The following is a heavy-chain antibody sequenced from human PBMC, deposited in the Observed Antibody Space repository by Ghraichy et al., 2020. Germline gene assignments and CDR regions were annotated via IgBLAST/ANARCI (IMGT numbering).Heavy chain of an antibody. V-gene: IGHV1-69*13. Sequence: SVKVSCKASGGTFSSYAISWVRQAPGQGLEWMGGIIPIFGTANYAQKFQGRVTITADESTSTAYMELSSLRSEDTAVYYCARDPRDGSSGPWWFDPWGQGTLVTVSS. CDR3: ARDPRDGSSGPWWFDP. J-gene: IGHJ5*02. CDR1: GGTFSSYA. CDR2: IIPIFGTA. D-gene: IGHD3-22*01.